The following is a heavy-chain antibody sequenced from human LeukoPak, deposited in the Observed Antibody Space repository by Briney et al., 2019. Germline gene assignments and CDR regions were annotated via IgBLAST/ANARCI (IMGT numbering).Heavy chain of an antibody. J-gene: IGHJ5*02. V-gene: IGHV4-34*01. D-gene: IGHD6-13*01. CDR3: ARRRYSSSWYLRGNWFDP. CDR2: INHSGST. CDR1: GGSFSGYY. Sequence: SETLSLTCAVYGGSFSGYYWSWIRQPPGKGLEWIGEINHSGSTNYNPSLKSRVTISVDTSKNQFSLRLSSVTAADTAVYYCARRRYSSSWYLRGNWFDPWGQGTLVTVSS.